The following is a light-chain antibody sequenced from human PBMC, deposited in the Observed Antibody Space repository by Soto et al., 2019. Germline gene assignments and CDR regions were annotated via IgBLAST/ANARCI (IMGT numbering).Light chain of an antibody. CDR1: SSDVGNYGR. J-gene: IGLJ1*01. CDR3: GSYTTSTARFV. CDR2: EVS. V-gene: IGLV2-18*02. Sequence: QSVLTQPPSVSGSPGQSVTIPCTGTSSDVGNYGRVSWYHQAPGTAPKLMIYEVSNRPSGVPDRFSGSKSGNTASLSISGLQAEDEGDYYCGSYTTSTARFVFGTGTKLTVL.